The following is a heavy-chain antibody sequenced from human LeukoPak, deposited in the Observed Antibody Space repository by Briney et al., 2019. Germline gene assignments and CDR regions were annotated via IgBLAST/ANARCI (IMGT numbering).Heavy chain of an antibody. J-gene: IGHJ4*02. CDR1: GYTLTELS. Sequence: ASVKVSCKVSGYTLTELSMHWVRQAPGKGLEWMGGFDPEDGETIYAQKFQGRVTMTEDTSTDTAYMELSSLRSEDTAVYYCATGHKLPGIAVAGPRDYWGQGTLVTVSS. CDR2: FDPEDGET. CDR3: ATGHKLPGIAVAGPRDY. V-gene: IGHV1-24*01. D-gene: IGHD6-19*01.